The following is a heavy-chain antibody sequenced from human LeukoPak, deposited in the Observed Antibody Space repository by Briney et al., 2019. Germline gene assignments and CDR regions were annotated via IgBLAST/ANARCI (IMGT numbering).Heavy chain of an antibody. Sequence: PGGSLRLSCAASGFTFSGYGMNWVRQAPGKGLEWVSYISKAGTTIYYADSVRGRFTISRDNAKNSLYLQTTSLGAEDTAVYYCARDRGGGDIIFDYWGQGTLVTVSS. CDR2: ISKAGTTI. CDR1: GFTFSGYG. J-gene: IGHJ4*02. V-gene: IGHV3-48*03. D-gene: IGHD2-21*02. CDR3: ARDRGGGDIIFDY.